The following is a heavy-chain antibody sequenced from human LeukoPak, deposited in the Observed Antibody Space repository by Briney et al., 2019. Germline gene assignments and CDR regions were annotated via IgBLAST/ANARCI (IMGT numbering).Heavy chain of an antibody. CDR3: ARTLYSSSWYYFDY. CDR2: INHSGST. J-gene: IGHJ4*02. Sequence: SETLSLTCAVYGGSFSGYYWSWIRQPPGKGLEWIGEINHSGSTNYNPSLKSRVTISVDTSKNQFSLKLSSVTAADTAVYYCARTLYSSSWYYFDYWGQGTLVTVSS. D-gene: IGHD6-13*01. CDR1: GGSFSGYY. V-gene: IGHV4-34*01.